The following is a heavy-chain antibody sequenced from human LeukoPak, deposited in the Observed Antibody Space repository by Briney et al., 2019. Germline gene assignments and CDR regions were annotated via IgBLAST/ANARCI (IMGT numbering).Heavy chain of an antibody. Sequence: GGSLRLSCAASGFTFSSYAMSWVRQAPGKGLEWVSALSGSGSSTYYADSVKGRFTISRDNSKSTLYLQMDSLRVEDTAVYYCAKIGSYSVLGAYYFDSWGQGTLVTVSS. D-gene: IGHD1-26*01. CDR3: AKIGSYSVLGAYYFDS. V-gene: IGHV3-23*01. CDR1: GFTFSSYA. CDR2: LSGSGSST. J-gene: IGHJ4*02.